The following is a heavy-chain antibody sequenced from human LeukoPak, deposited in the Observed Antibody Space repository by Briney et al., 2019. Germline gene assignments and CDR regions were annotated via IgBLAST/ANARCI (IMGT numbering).Heavy chain of an antibody. Sequence: PGGSLRLSCVGSRLTFSGFEMNWVRQAPGKGLEWVSYIKDDGSLKTYADSVKGRFTISRDNAKNSLYLQMNSLGVEDTAIYYCARRFRDWGQGTLVTVSS. J-gene: IGHJ4*02. V-gene: IGHV3-48*03. D-gene: IGHD5-24*01. CDR3: ARRFRD. CDR2: IKDDGSLK. CDR1: RLTFSGFE.